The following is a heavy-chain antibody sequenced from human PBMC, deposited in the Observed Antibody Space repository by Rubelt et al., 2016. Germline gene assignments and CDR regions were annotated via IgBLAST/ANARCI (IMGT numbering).Heavy chain of an antibody. CDR1: GYSISSGYY. CDR3: ARDQEYYDILTGYLSGMDV. V-gene: IGHV4-38-2*02. CDR2: IYHSGST. Sequence: QVQLQESGPGLVKPSETLSLTCTVSGYSISSGYYWGWIRQPPGKGLEWIGSIYHSGSTYYNPSLKSRVTISVDTSKNQFSLKLSSVTAADTAVYYCARDQEYYDILTGYLSGMDVWGQGTTVTVSS. J-gene: IGHJ6*02. D-gene: IGHD3-9*01.